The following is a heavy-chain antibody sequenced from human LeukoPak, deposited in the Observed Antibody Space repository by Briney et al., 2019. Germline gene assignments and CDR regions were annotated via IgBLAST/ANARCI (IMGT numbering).Heavy chain of an antibody. D-gene: IGHD2-15*01. CDR1: GGSISSGSYY. J-gene: IGHJ5*02. V-gene: IGHV4-61*02. CDR2: IYTSGST. CDR3: ARDSVVVAATNWFDP. Sequence: PSQTLSLTCTVSGGSISSGSYYWRWIRQPAGKGLEWIGRIYTSGSTNYNPSLKSRVTISVDTSKNQFSLKLSSVTAADTAVYYCARDSVVVAATNWFDPWGQGTLVTVSS.